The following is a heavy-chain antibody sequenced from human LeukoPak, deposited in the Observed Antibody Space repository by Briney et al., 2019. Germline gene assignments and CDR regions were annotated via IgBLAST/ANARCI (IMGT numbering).Heavy chain of an antibody. D-gene: IGHD6-19*01. V-gene: IGHV3-48*01. CDR3: ARVAVGGYYYMDV. CDR2: ISSTSSTI. J-gene: IGHJ6*03. CDR1: GFTFSSYS. Sequence: GGSLRPSCAASGFTFSSYSMNWVRQAPGKGLEWVSYISSTSSTIYYADSVKGRFTISRDNAKNSLYLQMNSLRAEDTAVYYCARVAVGGYYYMDVWGKGTTVTISS.